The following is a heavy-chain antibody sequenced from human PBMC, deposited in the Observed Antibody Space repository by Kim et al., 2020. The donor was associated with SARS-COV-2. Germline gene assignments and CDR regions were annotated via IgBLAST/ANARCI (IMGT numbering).Heavy chain of an antibody. V-gene: IGHV3-23*01. Sequence: GSTYYADSVKGRFTISRDNSKNTLYLQMNSLRADDTAVYYCAKGPGYCARLWGQGTLVTVSS. J-gene: IGHJ4*02. CDR2: GST. D-gene: IGHD6-25*01. CDR3: AKGPGYCARL.